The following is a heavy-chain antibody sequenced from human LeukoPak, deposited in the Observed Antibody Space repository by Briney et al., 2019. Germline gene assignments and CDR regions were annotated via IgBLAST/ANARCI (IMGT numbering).Heavy chain of an antibody. CDR3: ARELRSAAIGYCSSTSCYLNDY. V-gene: IGHV1-2*02. J-gene: IGHJ4*02. CDR2: INPNSGGT. Sequence: ASVKVSCKASGYAFTGYYVHWVRQAPGQGLEWMGWINPNSGGTNYAQKFQGRVTMTRDTSISTAYMELSRLRSDDTAVYYCARELRSAAIGYCSSTSCYLNDYWGQGTLVTVSS. D-gene: IGHD2-2*01. CDR1: GYAFTGYY.